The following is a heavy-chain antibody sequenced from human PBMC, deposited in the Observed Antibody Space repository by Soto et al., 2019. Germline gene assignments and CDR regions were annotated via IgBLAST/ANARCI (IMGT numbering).Heavy chain of an antibody. D-gene: IGHD5-18*01. Sequence: GGSLRLSCAASGFTFSDYYMSWIRQAPGKGLEWVSYISSSGSTIYYADSVKGRFTISRDNAKNSLYLQMNSLRAEDTAVYYCAGENLDTAMVPIRKGYYYYYMDVWGKGTTVTVSS. J-gene: IGHJ6*03. CDR3: AGENLDTAMVPIRKGYYYYYMDV. CDR1: GFTFSDYY. CDR2: ISSSGSTI. V-gene: IGHV3-11*01.